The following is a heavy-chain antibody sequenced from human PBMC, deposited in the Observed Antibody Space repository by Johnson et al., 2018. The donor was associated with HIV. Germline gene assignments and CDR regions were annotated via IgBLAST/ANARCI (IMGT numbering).Heavy chain of an antibody. CDR1: GFTFSNYW. D-gene: IGHD3-22*01. V-gene: IGHV3-74*01. CDR3: AKYATQRRIVVDKTRFDI. CDR2: INPDLNTS. Sequence: EQLVESGGGLVQPGGSLRLSCGASGFTFSNYWMQWVRQAPGKGLSPNSRINPDLNTSTYADSMKGRFTIARDNAKNTLYLEIDSLRSEDTAVYYCAKYATQRRIVVDKTRFDI. J-gene: IGHJ3*02.